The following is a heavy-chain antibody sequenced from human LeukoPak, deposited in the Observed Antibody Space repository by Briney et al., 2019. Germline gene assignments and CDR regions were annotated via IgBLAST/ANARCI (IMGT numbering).Heavy chain of an antibody. CDR3: ARHDYTASHYFLDF. J-gene: IGHJ4*02. V-gene: IGHV4-4*07. D-gene: IGHD3-16*01. CDR1: SGSINSYY. CDR2: IYTAGKT. Sequence: SETLSLTCTVSSGSINSYYWGWVRQPAGRGLEWIGRIYTAGKTDYNPSLKSRLTMSVDTSKRQFSLNLRSVTAADTAIYYCARHDYTASHYFLDFWSQGTLVTVSS.